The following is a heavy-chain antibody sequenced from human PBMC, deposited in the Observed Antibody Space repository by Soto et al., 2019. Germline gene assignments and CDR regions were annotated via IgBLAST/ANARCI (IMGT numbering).Heavy chain of an antibody. CDR1: GYTFTSYG. CDR3: ARVNFGYSSGWGISGGMDG. D-gene: IGHD6-19*01. Sequence: GASVKVSCKASGYTFTSYGISWVRQAPGQGLEWMGWISAYNGNTNYAQKLQGRVTMTTDTSTSTAYMELRSLRSDDTAVYYCARVNFGYSSGWGISGGMDGWAQGNTVTFSS. CDR2: ISAYNGNT. J-gene: IGHJ6*02. V-gene: IGHV1-18*01.